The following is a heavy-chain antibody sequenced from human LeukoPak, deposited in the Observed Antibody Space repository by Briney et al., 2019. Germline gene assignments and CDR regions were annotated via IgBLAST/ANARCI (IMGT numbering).Heavy chain of an antibody. CDR2: ISASGGST. Sequence: GGSLRLSCAASGFTFNSFAMSWVRQAPGKGLEWVSAISASGGSTYYADSVKGRFTISRDNSKNTLYLQMNSLRAEDTAVYYCAKDPYDTYFDYWGQGTLVTVSS. J-gene: IGHJ4*02. CDR3: AKDPYDTYFDY. V-gene: IGHV3-23*01. D-gene: IGHD3-9*01. CDR1: GFTFNSFA.